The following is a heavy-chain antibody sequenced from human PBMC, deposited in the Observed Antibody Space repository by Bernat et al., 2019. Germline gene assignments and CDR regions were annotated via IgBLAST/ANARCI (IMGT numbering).Heavy chain of an antibody. J-gene: IGHJ4*02. CDR2: IHYSGST. CDR3: ARQGLSLPPSWTFDY. D-gene: IGHD2/OR15-2a*01. Sequence: QMQLQESGPGLVKPSETLSLTCTVSGGSISSYYWSWIRQPPGKGLEWIGYIHYSGSTNYNPSLKSRVTISVDTSKNQFSLKLSSVTAADTALYYCARQGLSLPPSWTFDYWGQGTLVTVSS. V-gene: IGHV4-59*08. CDR1: GGSISSYY.